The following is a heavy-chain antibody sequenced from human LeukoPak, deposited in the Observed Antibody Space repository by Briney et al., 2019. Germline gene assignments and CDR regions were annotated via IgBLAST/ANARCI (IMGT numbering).Heavy chain of an antibody. J-gene: IGHJ3*02. CDR1: GGTFSSYA. D-gene: IGHD5-24*01. V-gene: IGHV1-69*05. CDR2: ITPIFGTA. Sequence: SVKVSCKASGGTFSSYAISWVRQAPGQGLEWMGGITPIFGTANYAQKFQGRVTITTDESTSTAYMELSSLRSEDTAVYYCARDKGDGDAFDIWGQGTMVTVSS. CDR3: ARDKGDGDAFDI.